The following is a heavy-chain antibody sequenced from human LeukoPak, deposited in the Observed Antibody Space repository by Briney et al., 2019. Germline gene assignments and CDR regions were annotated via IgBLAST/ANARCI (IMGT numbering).Heavy chain of an antibody. CDR3: ATRIAVAGASFDY. CDR1: GYTFTGYY. J-gene: IGHJ4*02. CDR2: INPKSGGT. D-gene: IGHD6-19*01. Sequence: GASVKVSCKASGYTFTGYYMHWVRQATGQGLEWMGWINPKSGGTKYAQKFQGSVTMTRDTSISTGYMELSRLRSDDTAVCYCATRIAVAGASFDYWGQGTLVTVSS. V-gene: IGHV1-2*02.